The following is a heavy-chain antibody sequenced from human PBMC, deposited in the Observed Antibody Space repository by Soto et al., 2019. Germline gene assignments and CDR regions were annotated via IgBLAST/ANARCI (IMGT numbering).Heavy chain of an antibody. D-gene: IGHD3-16*02. CDR1: GYTLTELS. V-gene: IGHV1-24*01. J-gene: IGHJ4*02. Sequence: QVQLVQSGAEVKKPGASVKVSCKVSGYTLTELSMHWVRQAPGKGLEWMGGFDPEDGETIYAQKFQGRVTMTEDTSTDTAYMELSSLRSEDTAVYYCATTVMITFGGVIVIPDFEYYFDYWGQGTLVTVSS. CDR2: FDPEDGET. CDR3: ATTVMITFGGVIVIPDFEYYFDY.